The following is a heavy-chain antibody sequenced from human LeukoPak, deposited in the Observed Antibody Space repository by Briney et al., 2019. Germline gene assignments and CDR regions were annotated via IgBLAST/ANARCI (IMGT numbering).Heavy chain of an antibody. CDR2: ISSSGSTI. Sequence: GGSLRLSCAASGFTFSDYYMSWIRQAPGKGLEGVSYISSSGSTIYYADSVKGRFTISRDNAKNSLYLQMNSLRAEDTAVYYCARYSSGWYLSAFDIWGQGTMVTVSS. D-gene: IGHD6-19*01. CDR1: GFTFSDYY. V-gene: IGHV3-11*01. J-gene: IGHJ3*02. CDR3: ARYSSGWYLSAFDI.